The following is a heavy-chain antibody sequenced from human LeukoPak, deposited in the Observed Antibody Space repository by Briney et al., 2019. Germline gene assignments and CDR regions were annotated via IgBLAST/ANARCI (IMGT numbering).Heavy chain of an antibody. D-gene: IGHD3-22*01. V-gene: IGHV5-51*01. CDR2: IYPGDSHT. CDR1: GYIFTSYW. J-gene: IGHJ4*02. CDR3: ARHYYDSSGYSGPLVV. Sequence: GESLKISCKGSGYIFTSYWIGWVGQMPGKDRQGMEGIYPGDSHTRYIPSFQAQLTISADKSISTAYLQWSSLKASDSAMYYCARHYYDSSGYSGPLVVWGQGTLVTVSS.